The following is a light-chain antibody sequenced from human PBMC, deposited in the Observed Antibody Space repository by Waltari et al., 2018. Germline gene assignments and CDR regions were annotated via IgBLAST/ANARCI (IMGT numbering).Light chain of an antibody. CDR2: WAS. J-gene: IGKJ3*01. CDR1: QSVLYSSNNKNY. Sequence: DIVMTQSPDSLAVSLGERATINCKSSQSVLYSSNNKNYLAWYQQKPGKHPKLHIYWASTRESGVPDRFSGSGSGTDFTLTISSLQAEDVAVYYCQQYYSTPPTFGPGTKVDIK. CDR3: QQYYSTPPT. V-gene: IGKV4-1*01.